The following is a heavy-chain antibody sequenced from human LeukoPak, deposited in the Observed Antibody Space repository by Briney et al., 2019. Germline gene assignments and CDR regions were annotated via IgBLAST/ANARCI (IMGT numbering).Heavy chain of an antibody. V-gene: IGHV3-66*01. CDR3: ARDTLSYYDWDDYYYYYGMDV. D-gene: IGHD3-3*01. J-gene: IGHJ6*02. CDR2: IYSGGST. CDR1: GFTVSSNY. Sequence: GGSLRLSCAASGFTVSSNYMSWVRQAPGKGLEWVSVIYSGGSTYYADSVKGRFTISRDNSKNTLYLQMNSLRAEDTAVYYCARDTLSYYDWDDYYYYYGMDVWGQGTTVTVSS.